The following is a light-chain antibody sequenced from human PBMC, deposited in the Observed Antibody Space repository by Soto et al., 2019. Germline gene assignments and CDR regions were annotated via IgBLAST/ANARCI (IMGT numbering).Light chain of an antibody. CDR3: TSYEGGGKYV. CDR2: EVS. Sequence: QSALTQPASVSGSPGQSVTISCTGTSSDVGAYYLVSWYQQYPGKAPKLIIYEVSNRPSGVSHRFSGSKSGNTASLTISGLQAEDEADYYCCTSYEGGGKYVFGTGTKLTVL. V-gene: IGLV2-14*01. CDR1: SSDVGAYYL. J-gene: IGLJ1*01.